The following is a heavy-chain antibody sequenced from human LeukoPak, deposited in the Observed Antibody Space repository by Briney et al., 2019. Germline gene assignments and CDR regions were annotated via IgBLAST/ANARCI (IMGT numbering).Heavy chain of an antibody. CDR1: GGCISSDY. CDR2: IYYSGST. CDR3: ARIRRDGYNSGFDY. V-gene: IGHV4-59*01. Sequence: PSETLSLTCTVAGGCISSDYWTWIRQPPGKGLEWIGYIYYSGSTNYNPSLKSRVTISVDTSKNQFSLKLSSVTAADTAVYYCARIRRDGYNSGFDYWGQGTLVTVSS. J-gene: IGHJ4*02. D-gene: IGHD5-24*01.